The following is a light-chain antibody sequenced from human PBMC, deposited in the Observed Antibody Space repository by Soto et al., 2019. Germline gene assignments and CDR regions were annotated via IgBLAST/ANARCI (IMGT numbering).Light chain of an antibody. V-gene: IGKV3-15*01. CDR2: RAS. CDR1: QSVSDN. J-gene: IGKJ5*01. Sequence: EVLMTQSPDTLYVSPGERVTLSCRASQSVSDNLAWYQQKPGQGPRLLVYRASTRTLGIPARVSGSESGTEFNLTISSLQSEDFAVYYWQQYNSWPLTFGQGTRLEIK. CDR3: QQYNSWPLT.